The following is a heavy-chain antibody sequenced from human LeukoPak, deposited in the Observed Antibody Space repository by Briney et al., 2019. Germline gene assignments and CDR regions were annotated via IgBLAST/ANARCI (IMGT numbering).Heavy chain of an antibody. Sequence: GGSLRLSCAASGFTFSNFGMHWVRQTPGKGLECVAVISYDGSNTYYADSVKGRFTISRDNSKSTLSLQLSSLGFEDTAVYYCAKERCSGSACYIFDSWGQGTLVIVSA. CDR1: GFTFSNFG. CDR2: ISYDGSNT. D-gene: IGHD2-15*01. J-gene: IGHJ4*02. CDR3: AKERCSGSACYIFDS. V-gene: IGHV3-30*18.